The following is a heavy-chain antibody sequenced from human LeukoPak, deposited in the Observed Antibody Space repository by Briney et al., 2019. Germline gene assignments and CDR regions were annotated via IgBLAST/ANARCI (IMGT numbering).Heavy chain of an antibody. J-gene: IGHJ4*02. CDR3: AGGGSGSYYTIFDY. CDR1: RFTFSTYA. Sequence: GGSLRLSCAASRFTFSTYAMSWVRQAPGEGLEWVSIISGSGGSTYYADSVKGRFTISRDNSKNTLYLQINSLRAEDTAVYYCAGGGSGSYYTIFDYWGQGTLVTVSS. V-gene: IGHV3-23*01. D-gene: IGHD3-10*01. CDR2: ISGSGGST.